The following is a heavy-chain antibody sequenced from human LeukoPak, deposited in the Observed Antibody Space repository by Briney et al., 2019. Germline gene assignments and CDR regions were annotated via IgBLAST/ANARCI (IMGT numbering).Heavy chain of an antibody. D-gene: IGHD2-21*01. V-gene: IGHV3-33*01. J-gene: IGHJ4*02. Sequence: GGSLRLSCVASGYTFSSYGMHGVRQAPGKGLQWVAVIWYDESKKYYTDSVKGRFTISRDVSKNTLYLQMNSLRAEDSAMYYCARDGGIGLDYWGQGTLVTVSS. CDR2: IWYDESKK. CDR3: ARDGGIGLDY. CDR1: GYTFSSYG.